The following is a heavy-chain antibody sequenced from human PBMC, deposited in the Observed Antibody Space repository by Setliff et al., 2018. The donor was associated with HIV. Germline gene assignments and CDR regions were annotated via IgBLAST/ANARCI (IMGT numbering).Heavy chain of an antibody. D-gene: IGHD3-22*01. Sequence: PSETLSLTCTVSGDSIPSGGYSWTWIRQPPGKALEWVGYISYSGRTSHSGSTYYNPSVASRITISGDTSKNQFSLKLTSVTAADTAIYYCARENGWLFGWFDPWGQGTPVTVSS. CDR3: ARENGWLFGWFDP. CDR1: GDSIPSGGYS. J-gene: IGHJ5*02. V-gene: IGHV4-30-4*08. CDR2: ISYSGRTSHSGST.